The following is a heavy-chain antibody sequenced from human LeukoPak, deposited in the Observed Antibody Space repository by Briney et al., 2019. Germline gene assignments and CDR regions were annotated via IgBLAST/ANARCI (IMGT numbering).Heavy chain of an antibody. V-gene: IGHV3-53*04. Sequence: GGSLRLSCTASGFSVSSDYVSWVRQAPGKGLEWVSIIYSGGSTYYADYVKGRFTISTHNSKNTLYLQMNSLIAEDTAVYYCAREVGGSAFDIWGQGTMVTVSS. J-gene: IGHJ3*02. CDR1: GFSVSSDY. CDR3: AREVGGSAFDI. D-gene: IGHD3-16*01. CDR2: IYSGGST.